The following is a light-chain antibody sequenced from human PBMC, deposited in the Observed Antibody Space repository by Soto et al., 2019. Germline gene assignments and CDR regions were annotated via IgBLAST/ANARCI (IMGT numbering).Light chain of an antibody. CDR2: GAS. CDR1: QSISSN. J-gene: IGKJ4*01. V-gene: IGKV3-15*01. CDR3: QQYNNWPPLT. Sequence: EILMTQSPATLSVSPGERATLSCTASQSISSNLAWYQQKPGQAPRLLIYGASTRATGVPARFSGSGSGAEFILTISSPQSEDFAVYYCQQYNNWPPLTFGGGTKVEI.